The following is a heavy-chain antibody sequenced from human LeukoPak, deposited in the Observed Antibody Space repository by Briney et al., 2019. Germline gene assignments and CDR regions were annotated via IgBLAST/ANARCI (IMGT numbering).Heavy chain of an antibody. CDR1: GGSISSGSYY. D-gene: IGHD6-19*01. Sequence: SETLSLTCTVSGGSISSGSYYWGWIRQPPGKELEWIGSIYYSGSTYYSPSLKSRVTISVDTSRNQFSLKLSSVTAADTAVYYCARHRSGWFPRFDYWGQGTLVTVSS. CDR2: IYYSGST. J-gene: IGHJ4*02. V-gene: IGHV4-39*01. CDR3: ARHRSGWFPRFDY.